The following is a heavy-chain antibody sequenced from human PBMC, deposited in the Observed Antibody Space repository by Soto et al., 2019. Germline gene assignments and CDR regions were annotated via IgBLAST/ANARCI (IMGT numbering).Heavy chain of an antibody. Sequence: GGSLRLSCAASGFTFSSYAMSWVRQAPGKGLEWVSAISGSGGSTYYADSVKGRFTIYRDNSKNTLYLQMNSLRAEDTAVYYCAKVGSPLRQRYSSSWYDPFDIWGQGTMVTVSS. D-gene: IGHD6-13*01. CDR2: ISGSGGST. CDR1: GFTFSSYA. CDR3: AKVGSPLRQRYSSSWYDPFDI. V-gene: IGHV3-23*01. J-gene: IGHJ3*02.